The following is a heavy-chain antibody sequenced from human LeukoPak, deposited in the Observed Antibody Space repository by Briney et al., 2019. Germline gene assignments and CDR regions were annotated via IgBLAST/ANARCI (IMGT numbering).Heavy chain of an antibody. Sequence: PGGSLRLSCAASGFTFSSYWMSWVRQAPGKGLEWVANIKQDGSEKYYVDSVKGRFTISRDNAKNSLYLQMNSLRAEDTAVYYCARVDYGSGSYYYYYYYMDVWGKGTSVTVSS. J-gene: IGHJ6*03. CDR3: ARVDYGSGSYYYYYYYMDV. CDR2: IKQDGSEK. V-gene: IGHV3-7*01. CDR1: GFTFSSYW. D-gene: IGHD3-10*01.